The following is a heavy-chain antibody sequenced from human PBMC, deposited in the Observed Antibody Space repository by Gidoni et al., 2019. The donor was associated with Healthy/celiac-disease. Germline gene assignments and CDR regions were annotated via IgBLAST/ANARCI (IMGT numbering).Heavy chain of an antibody. CDR3: ATLSSFMVRGIAPDY. Sequence: EVQLLESGGGLVQPGGSLRLSCAASGFIFSSYAMKWVRQAPGKGLEWVSAIMGSGGSTYNADSVEGRFTISRDNSNNTLYLHMSSLRAEDTAVYYCATLSSFMVRGIAPDYWGQGTLVTVSS. CDR2: IMGSGGST. CDR1: GFIFSSYA. D-gene: IGHD3-10*01. V-gene: IGHV3-23*01. J-gene: IGHJ4*02.